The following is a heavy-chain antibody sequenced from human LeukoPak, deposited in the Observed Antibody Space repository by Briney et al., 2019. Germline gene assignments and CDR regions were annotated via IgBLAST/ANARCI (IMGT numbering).Heavy chain of an antibody. D-gene: IGHD3-10*01. CDR1: GVSISSSNSY. CDR3: ARSDGYGLVGI. J-gene: IGHJ3*02. Sequence: SETLSLTCTVSGVSISSSNSYWGWIRQPPGKTLEWIGSIYSSGSTYYNPSLKSRVIIIIDTPKNHFSLTLSSVTAADTAVYYCARSDGYGLVGIWGQGTMVTVSS. V-gene: IGHV4-39*07. CDR2: IYSSGST.